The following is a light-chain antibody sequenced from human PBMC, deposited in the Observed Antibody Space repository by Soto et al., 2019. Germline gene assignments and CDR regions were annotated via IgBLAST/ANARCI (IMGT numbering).Light chain of an antibody. CDR3: QQSYNIPRAT. CDR2: AAS. J-gene: IGKJ1*01. Sequence: DIQMTQSPSSLSASVGDRVTITCRASQSISIYLNWYQQKPGKAPKVLLYAASSLQSGVPPRFSGSGSGTDFTLTISSLQPEDFATYFCQQSYNIPRATFGQGTTVEIK. V-gene: IGKV1-39*01. CDR1: QSISIY.